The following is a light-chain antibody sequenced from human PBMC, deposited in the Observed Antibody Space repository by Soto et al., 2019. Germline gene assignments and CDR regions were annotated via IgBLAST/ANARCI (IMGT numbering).Light chain of an antibody. CDR2: KAS. J-gene: IGKJ1*01. CDR1: QSISSW. Sequence: DIQMTQSPSTLSASVGDRVTITCRASQSISSWLAWYQQKPGKAPKLLIYKASSLESGVPSSFSSSGSRTEFTLTISSLQPDDFATYYRQHYNSYSKTFGQGTKVEI. V-gene: IGKV1-5*03. CDR3: QHYNSYSKT.